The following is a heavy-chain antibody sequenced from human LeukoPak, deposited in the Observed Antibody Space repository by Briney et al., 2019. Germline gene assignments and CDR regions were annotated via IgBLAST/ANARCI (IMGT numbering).Heavy chain of an antibody. CDR3: ARGGSSWYCLDY. CDR1: GYTFTDYH. V-gene: IGHV1-2*02. Sequence: ASVKVSCTASGYTFTDYHMHWVRQAPGQGLEWMGWINPNSGGTNYAQKFQGRVTMTRDTSINTAYMELSRLRSDDTAVYYCARGGSSWYCLDYWGQGTLVTVSS. J-gene: IGHJ4*02. CDR2: INPNSGGT. D-gene: IGHD6-13*01.